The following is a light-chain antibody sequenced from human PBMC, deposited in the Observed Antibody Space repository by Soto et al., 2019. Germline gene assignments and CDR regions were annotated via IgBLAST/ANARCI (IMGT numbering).Light chain of an antibody. CDR2: GAS. CDR1: QSVSNNY. J-gene: IGKJ5*01. V-gene: IGKV3-20*01. Sequence: IVLYQSPGTLSLSTGESATLSCRASQSVSNNYVAWYQQKPGQAPRLLIYGASNRATGIPDRFSGSGSGTDFTLTISSRHPEQFATYYFQQSYSTPISFGQGTRLEIK. CDR3: QQSYSTPIS.